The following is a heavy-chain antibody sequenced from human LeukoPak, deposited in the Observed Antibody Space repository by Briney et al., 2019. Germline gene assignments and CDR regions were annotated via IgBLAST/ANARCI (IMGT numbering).Heavy chain of an antibody. CDR3: ARGSDGSGKH. CDR1: GGSISSGGYY. V-gene: IGHV4-31*03. J-gene: IGHJ4*02. CDR2: IYYSGST. D-gene: IGHD3-10*01. Sequence: SETLSLTCTVSGGSISSGGYYWSWIRQHPGKGLEWIGYIYYSGSTYYNPSLKSRVTISVDTSKNQFSLKLSSVTAADTAVYYCARGSDGSGKHWGQGTLVTVSS.